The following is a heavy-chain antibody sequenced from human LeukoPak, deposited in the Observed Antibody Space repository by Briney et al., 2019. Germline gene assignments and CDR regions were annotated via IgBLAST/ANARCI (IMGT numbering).Heavy chain of an antibody. D-gene: IGHD1-14*01. CDR2: IRYDGSNQ. Sequence: GGSLGLSCAASGFTFSSYGMHWVRQAPGKGLEWVAFIRYDGSNQYYADSVKGRFTISKNSSKNTLYLKMNSLRGDDTAVYYCAKDMGYNPGWTRFDYWGQGTLVTVSS. CDR1: GFTFSSYG. V-gene: IGHV3-30*02. CDR3: AKDMGYNPGWTRFDY. J-gene: IGHJ4*02.